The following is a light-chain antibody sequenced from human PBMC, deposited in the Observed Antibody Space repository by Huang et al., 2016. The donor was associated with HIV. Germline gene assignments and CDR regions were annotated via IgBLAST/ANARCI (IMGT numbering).Light chain of an antibody. CDR3: QQYNNWPRT. CDR2: GAS. J-gene: IGKJ2*01. CDR1: QYVSSN. Sequence: ERVMTQSPDTLSVSPGERATLYCRASQYVSSNLAWYQPKPGQAPRLLVYGASTRVIDIPARFSGSGSGTEFTLTISSLQSEDSAVYYCQQYNNWPRTFGQGTKLEIK. V-gene: IGKV3-15*01.